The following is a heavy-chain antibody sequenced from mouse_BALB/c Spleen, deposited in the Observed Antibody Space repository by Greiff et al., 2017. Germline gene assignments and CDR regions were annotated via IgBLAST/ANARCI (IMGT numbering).Heavy chain of an antibody. D-gene: IGHD1-1*01. Sequence: EVQVVESGGGLVKPGGSLKLSCAASGFTFSSYAMSWVRQTPEKRLEWVATISSGGSYTYYPDSVKGRFTISRDNAKNTLYLQMSSLRSEDTAMYYCARRGYGSSLYFDYWGQGTTLTVSS. J-gene: IGHJ2*01. CDR1: GFTFSSYA. CDR3: ARRGYGSSLYFDY. CDR2: ISSGGSYT. V-gene: IGHV5-9-3*01.